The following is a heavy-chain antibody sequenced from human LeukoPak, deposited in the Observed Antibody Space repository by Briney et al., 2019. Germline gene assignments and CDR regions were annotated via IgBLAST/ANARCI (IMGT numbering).Heavy chain of an antibody. V-gene: IGHV3-53*01. Sequence: PGGSLRLSCAASGFTVSSTYMSWVRQAPGKGLEWVSVIYSGGSTYYADSVKGRFTISRDNSKNTLYLQMNSLRAGDTAVYYCARGARLTMVRGVIRYSYMDVWGKGTTVTISS. CDR1: GFTVSSTY. J-gene: IGHJ6*03. D-gene: IGHD3-10*01. CDR2: IYSGGST. CDR3: ARGARLTMVRGVIRYSYMDV.